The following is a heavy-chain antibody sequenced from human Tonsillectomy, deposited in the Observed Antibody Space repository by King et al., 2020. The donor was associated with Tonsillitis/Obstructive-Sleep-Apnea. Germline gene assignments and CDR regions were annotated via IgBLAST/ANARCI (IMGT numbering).Heavy chain of an antibody. CDR2: ISYSGST. V-gene: IGHV4-59*01. CDR1: GDSIISYY. Sequence: MQLQESGAGRVKPSETLALTCTVAGDSIISYYWSWIRQPPGEGVEWSGYISYSGSTNFNPSLTSRVTMSVDRSKNQFSLKVSSVTAADTAVYYCARAIRTLDAFDIWGQGTMVTVFS. CDR3: ARAIRTLDAFDI. J-gene: IGHJ3*02. D-gene: IGHD1-1*01.